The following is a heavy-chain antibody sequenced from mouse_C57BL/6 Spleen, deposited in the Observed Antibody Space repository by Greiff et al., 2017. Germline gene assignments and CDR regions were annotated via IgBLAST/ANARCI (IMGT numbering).Heavy chain of an antibody. Sequence: QVQLQQPGAELVRPGTSVKLSCKASGYTFTSYWMHWVKQRPGQGLEWVGVIDPSDSYTNYNQKFKGKATLTVDTSSSTAYMQLSSLTSEDSAVYYCARSDYYGSSNYFDDWGQGTTLTVAS. D-gene: IGHD1-1*01. CDR1: GYTFTSYW. V-gene: IGHV1-59*01. CDR2: IDPSDSYT. J-gene: IGHJ2*01. CDR3: ARSDYYGSSNYFDD.